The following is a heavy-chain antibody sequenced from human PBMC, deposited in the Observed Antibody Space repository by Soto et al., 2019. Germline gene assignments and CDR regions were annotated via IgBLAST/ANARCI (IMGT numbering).Heavy chain of an antibody. CDR2: IDPDGRVG. CDR1: GFRVSSYW. Sequence: EVQLLGSGGGLVQPGGSLRLSCVASGFRVSSYWMNWVRQTPGMGLEWVANIDPDGRVGSYVYSVKGRLTTGRDNAKSSMYLQGNSGRADDTTVYFCACWAGPDSHYSGQGILVTVS. V-gene: IGHV3-7*03. D-gene: IGHD2-21*02. CDR3: ACWAGPDSHY. J-gene: IGHJ4*02.